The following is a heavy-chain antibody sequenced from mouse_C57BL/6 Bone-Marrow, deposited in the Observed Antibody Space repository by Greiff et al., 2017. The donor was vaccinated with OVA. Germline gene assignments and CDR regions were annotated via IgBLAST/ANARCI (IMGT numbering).Heavy chain of an antibody. CDR1: GFSFNTYA. CDR2: IRSKSNNYAT. Sequence: EVNVVESGGGLVQPKGSLKLSCAASGFSFNTYAMNWVRQAPGKGLEWVARIRSKSNNYATYYADSVKDRFTISRDDSESMLYLQMNNLKTEDTAIYYCVHWAWFAYWGQGTLVTVSA. D-gene: IGHD4-1*01. V-gene: IGHV10-1*01. J-gene: IGHJ3*01. CDR3: VHWAWFAY.